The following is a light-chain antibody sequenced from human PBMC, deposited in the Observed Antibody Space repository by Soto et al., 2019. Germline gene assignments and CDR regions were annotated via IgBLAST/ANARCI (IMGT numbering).Light chain of an antibody. Sequence: DIQMTQSPSSLSASVGDRVTITCRASQSISSYLNWYQQKPGKAPKLLIYAASSLQSGVPSRFSGSGSGTDLTLTIISLQPEDFATYYWQQSYSTPVFGQGTKLEIK. J-gene: IGKJ2*01. CDR1: QSISSY. CDR3: QQSYSTPV. V-gene: IGKV1-39*01. CDR2: AAS.